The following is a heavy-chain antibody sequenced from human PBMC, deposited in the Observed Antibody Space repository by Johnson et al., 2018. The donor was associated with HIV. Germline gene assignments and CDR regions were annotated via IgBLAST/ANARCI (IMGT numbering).Heavy chain of an antibody. CDR1: GFTFSSYA. D-gene: IGHD1-26*01. CDR3: ARDSRGFGS. J-gene: IGHJ3*01. CDR2: ISYDGSNK. V-gene: IGHV3-30*14. Sequence: QVQLVESGGGVVQPGRSLRLSCADSGFTFSSYAMHWVRQAPGKGLEWVAVISYDGSNKYYADSVKGRFTISRDNSKNTLYLQMNSLRAEDTALYYCARDSRGFGSWGQGTMVTVSS.